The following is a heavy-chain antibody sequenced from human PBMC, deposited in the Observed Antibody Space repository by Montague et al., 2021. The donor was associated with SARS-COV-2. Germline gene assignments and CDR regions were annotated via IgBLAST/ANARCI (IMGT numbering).Heavy chain of an antibody. CDR1: GGSLSGYY. CDR3: ARVPYRLLSVPRYYGMDV. D-gene: IGHD2-2*01. CDR2: ISHSGST. V-gene: IGHV4-34*01. J-gene: IGHJ6*02. Sequence: SETLSLTCAVYGGSLSGYYWSWIRQPPGEGLEWTAEISHSGSTSYNPSLKSRVTISVDTSKNQFSLKLSSATAADTAVYYCARVPYRLLSVPRYYGMDVWGQGTTVTVPS.